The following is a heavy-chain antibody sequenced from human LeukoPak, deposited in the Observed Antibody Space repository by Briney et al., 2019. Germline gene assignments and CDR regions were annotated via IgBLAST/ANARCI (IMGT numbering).Heavy chain of an antibody. D-gene: IGHD3-22*01. V-gene: IGHV3-23*01. CDR2: IIYSGGAT. CDR3: AKDGLYYDGSEHVYYFDS. CDR1: GFTFSTSA. J-gene: IGHJ4*02. Sequence: GGSLRLSCAASGFTFSTSAMTWVRQGPGTGLEFVASIIYSGGATYYADSVKGRFTISRDNSKNTLYLQMNSLRAEDTALYYCAKDGLYYDGSEHVYYFDSWGQGTLVSVSS.